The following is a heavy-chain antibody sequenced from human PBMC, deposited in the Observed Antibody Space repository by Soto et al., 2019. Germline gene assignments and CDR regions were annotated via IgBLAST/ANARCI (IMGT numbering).Heavy chain of an antibody. CDR3: AIENYDSSGDGSVDAFDI. Sequence: GGSLRLFCAASGFTFSSYAMHWVNQAPGKGLEWVAVISYDGSNNYYAASVKCRLTISRDHSKNTLDLHLNSLRAEDTAVYYCAIENYDSSGDGSVDAFDIWGRGTMVTVSS. CDR2: ISYDGSNN. J-gene: IGHJ3*02. V-gene: IGHV3-30-3*01. CDR1: GFTFSSYA. D-gene: IGHD3-22*01.